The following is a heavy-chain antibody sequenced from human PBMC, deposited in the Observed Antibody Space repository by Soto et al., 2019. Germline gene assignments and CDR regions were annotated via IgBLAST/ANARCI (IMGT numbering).Heavy chain of an antibody. D-gene: IGHD2-2*02. CDR3: AKDRYCSSTSCYRDIDY. CDR2: ISGSGGST. J-gene: IGHJ4*02. Sequence: GGSLRLSCAASGFTFSSYAMSWVRQAPGKGLEWVSAISGSGGSTYYPDSVKGRFTISRENSKNTLYLQMNSLRAEDTAVYYCAKDRYCSSTSCYRDIDYWGQGTLVTVPP. V-gene: IGHV3-23*01. CDR1: GFTFSSYA.